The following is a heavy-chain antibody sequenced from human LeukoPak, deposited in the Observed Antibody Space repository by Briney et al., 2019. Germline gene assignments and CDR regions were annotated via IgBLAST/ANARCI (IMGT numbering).Heavy chain of an antibody. J-gene: IGHJ6*02. V-gene: IGHV3-30-3*01. Sequence: QPGRSLRLSCAASGFTFSSYAMHWVRQAPGKGLEWVAVISYDGSNKYYADSVKGRFTISRDNSKNTLYLQMNSLRAEDAAVYYCARVAFSYGSPSLGYYYYYGLDVWGQGTTVTVSS. CDR1: GFTFSSYA. CDR3: ARVAFSYGSPSLGYYYYYGLDV. CDR2: ISYDGSNK. D-gene: IGHD5-18*01.